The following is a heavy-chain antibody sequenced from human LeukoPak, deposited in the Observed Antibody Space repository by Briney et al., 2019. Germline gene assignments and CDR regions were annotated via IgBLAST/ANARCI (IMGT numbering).Heavy chain of an antibody. CDR1: GYTFTSYD. D-gene: IGHD2-15*01. V-gene: IGHV1-8*01. Sequence: GASVKVSCKASGYTFTSYDINWVRQATGQGLEWMGWMNPNSGNTGYAQKFQGRVTMTRNTSISTAYMELSSLRSEDTAVYYCARADIVVVVAATGAVTYYYYGMDVWGQGTTVTVSS. CDR2: MNPNSGNT. CDR3: ARADIVVVVAATGAVTYYYYGMDV. J-gene: IGHJ6*02.